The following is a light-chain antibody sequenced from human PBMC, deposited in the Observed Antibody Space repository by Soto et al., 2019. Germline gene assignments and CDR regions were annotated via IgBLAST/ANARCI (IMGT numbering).Light chain of an antibody. CDR2: EVF. CDR1: SNDIGAFDY. Sequence: QSVLTQPASVSASPGQSISISCTGTSNDIGAFDYVSWYQQHPGKAPKLILFEVFNRPSGVSTRFSGSKSGSTASLTISGLQAEDEADYFCSSYTTSNAHVFGGGTKVTVL. J-gene: IGLJ2*01. CDR3: SSYTTSNAHV. V-gene: IGLV2-14*01.